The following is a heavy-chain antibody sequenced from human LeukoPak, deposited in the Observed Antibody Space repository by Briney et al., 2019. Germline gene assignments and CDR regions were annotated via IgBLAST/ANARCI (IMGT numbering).Heavy chain of an antibody. CDR2: IYAAGSI. D-gene: IGHD1-26*01. CDR1: GFTVSGIY. J-gene: IGHJ4*02. CDR3: ARGQWEGTFDS. Sequence: GGSLRLSCAASGFTVSGIYMSWVRQAPENGLEWVSVIYAAGSIYYADSVKGRFTISRDNSKNTLYLQMNSLRAEDTAVYYCARGQWEGTFDSWGQGTLVTVSS. V-gene: IGHV3-66*01.